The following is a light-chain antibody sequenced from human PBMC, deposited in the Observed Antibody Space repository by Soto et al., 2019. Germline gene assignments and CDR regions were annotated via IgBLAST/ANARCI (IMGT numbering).Light chain of an antibody. J-gene: IGLJ1*01. Sequence: QSVLTQPASVSGSPGLSITISCTGTSSDVGRYNYVSWYQHHPGKAPKLIFYDVSNRPSGVSERFSVSKSGYTASLTISGLQAEDEADYYCNSYTTSRTYVFGTGTKVTVL. CDR3: NSYTTSRTYV. CDR2: DVS. V-gene: IGLV2-14*03. CDR1: SSDVGRYNY.